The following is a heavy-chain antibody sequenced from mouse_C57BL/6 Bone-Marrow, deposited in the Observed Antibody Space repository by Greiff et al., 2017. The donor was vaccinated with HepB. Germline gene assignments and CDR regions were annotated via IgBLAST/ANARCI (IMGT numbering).Heavy chain of an antibody. J-gene: IGHJ3*01. D-gene: IGHD1-1*01. CDR2: IYPGSGNT. CDR3: ARFGTRAY. CDR1: GYTFTDYY. V-gene: IGHV1-76*01. Sequence: VKLMESGAELVRPGASVKLSCKASGYTFTDYYINWVKQRPGQGLEWIARIYPGSGNTYYNEKFKGKATLTAEKSSSTAYMQLSSLTSEDSAVYFCARFGTRAYWGQGTLVTVSA.